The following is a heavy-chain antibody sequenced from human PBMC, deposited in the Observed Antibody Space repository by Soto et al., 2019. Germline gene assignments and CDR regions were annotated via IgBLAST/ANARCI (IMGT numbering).Heavy chain of an antibody. CDR3: AKVYCISATCHWNDAFDI. D-gene: IGHD2-2*01. CDR1: GFTFSSYG. Sequence: QVQLVESGGGVVQPGRSLRLSCAASGFTFSSYGMHWVRQAPGKGLEWVAVISYDGSEEYYSDSVKGRFTISRDNSKNTLYLQMKSLRAEDTAVYYCAKVYCISATCHWNDAFDIWGQGTMVTVSS. V-gene: IGHV3-30*18. J-gene: IGHJ3*02. CDR2: ISYDGSEE.